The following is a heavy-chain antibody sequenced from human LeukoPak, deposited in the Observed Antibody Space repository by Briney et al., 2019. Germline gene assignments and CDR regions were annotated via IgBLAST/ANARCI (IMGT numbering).Heavy chain of an antibody. CDR2: IYYSGNT. CDR1: GGSISSGDSY. CDR3: AREALRPSRWFDP. Sequence: SETLSLTCTVSGGSISSGDSYWSWIRQPPGRGLEWIGYIYYSGNTYYNPSLKSRVTTSVDTSKNQFSLKLSSVTAADTAVYYCAREALRPSRWFDPWGQGTLVTVSS. D-gene: IGHD4-17*01. J-gene: IGHJ5*02. V-gene: IGHV4-30-4*01.